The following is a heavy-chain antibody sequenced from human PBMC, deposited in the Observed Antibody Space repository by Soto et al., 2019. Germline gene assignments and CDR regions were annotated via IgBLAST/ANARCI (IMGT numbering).Heavy chain of an antibody. D-gene: IGHD5-18*01. J-gene: IGHJ4*02. CDR3: AHLPWKQLWPRAPVVY. CDR1: GYTFTSYY. Sequence: ASVKVSCKASGYTFTSYYMNWVRQAPGQGLEWMGWISTNSGNTKYAQKFQGRLTITKDTSKNQLVLTMTNMDPVDTATYYCAHLPWKQLWPRAPVVYWGQGTPVTVSS. V-gene: IGHV1-2*02. CDR2: ISTNSGNT.